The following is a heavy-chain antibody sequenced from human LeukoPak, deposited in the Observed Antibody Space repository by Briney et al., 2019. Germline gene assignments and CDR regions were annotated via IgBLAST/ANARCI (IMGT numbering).Heavy chain of an antibody. CDR2: INSDGSST. J-gene: IGHJ6*02. D-gene: IGHD2-15*01. V-gene: IGHV3-74*01. CDR1: GFTFSSYW. CDR3: ARGPGCSGGSCYARPDYYYYYGMDV. Sequence: GGSLRLSCAASGFTFSSYWMHWVRHAPGKGLVWVSRINSDGSSTNYADSVKGRFTISRDNAKNTLYLQMNSLRAEDTAVYYCARGPGCSGGSCYARPDYYYYYGMDVWGQGTTVTVSS.